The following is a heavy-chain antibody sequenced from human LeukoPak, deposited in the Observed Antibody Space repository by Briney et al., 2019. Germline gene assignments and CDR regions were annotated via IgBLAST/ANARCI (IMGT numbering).Heavy chain of an antibody. D-gene: IGHD6-19*01. CDR2: MNPNSGNT. CDR3: ATDIAVAGTSYFQH. V-gene: IGHV1-8*03. J-gene: IGHJ1*01. Sequence: GASVKVSCKASGYTFTSYDINWVRQATGQGLEWMGWMNPNSGNTGYAQKFQGRITITRNTSIRTAYMELSSLRSEDTAVYYCATDIAVAGTSYFQHWGQGTLVTVSS. CDR1: GYTFTSYD.